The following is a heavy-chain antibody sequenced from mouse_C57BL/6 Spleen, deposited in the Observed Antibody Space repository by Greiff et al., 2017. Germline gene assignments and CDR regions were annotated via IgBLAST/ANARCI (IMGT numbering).Heavy chain of an antibody. CDR3: ARGAQATLFAY. CDR1: GYTFTSYW. V-gene: IGHV1-61*01. Sequence: QVQLKQSGAELVRPGSSVKLSCKASGYTFTSYWMDWVKQRPGQGLEWIGNIYPSDSETHYNQKFKDKATLTVDKSSSTAYMQLSSLTSEDSAVYYCARGAQATLFAYWGQGTLVTVSA. J-gene: IGHJ3*01. CDR2: IYPSDSET. D-gene: IGHD3-2*02.